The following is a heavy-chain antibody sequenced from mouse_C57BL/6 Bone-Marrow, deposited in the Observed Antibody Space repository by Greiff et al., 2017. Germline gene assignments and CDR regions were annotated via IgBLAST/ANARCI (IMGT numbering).Heavy chain of an antibody. J-gene: IGHJ3*01. CDR3: ARSRGNYVKFAY. CDR2: IYPYNGVS. V-gene: IGHV1-31*01. Sequence: EVKLVESGPELVKPGASVKLSCKASGYSFTGYYMHWVKQRHGNILDWIGYIYPYNGVSSYNQKFKGKATLTVDKSSSTAYMELRSLTSEDSAVYYCARSRGNYVKFAYWGQGTLVTVSA. D-gene: IGHD2-1*01. CDR1: GYSFTGYY.